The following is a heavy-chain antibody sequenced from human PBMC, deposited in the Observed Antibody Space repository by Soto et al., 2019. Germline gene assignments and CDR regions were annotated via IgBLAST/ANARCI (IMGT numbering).Heavy chain of an antibody. CDR1: GGTFSSYA. CDR2: IIPIFGTA. Sequence: GASVKVSCKASGGTFSSYAISWVRQAPGQGLEWMGGIIPIFGTANYAQKFQGRVTITADESTSTAYMELSSLRSEDTAVYYCARGGIAAAGTGFDIWGQGTMVTVS. J-gene: IGHJ3*02. V-gene: IGHV1-69*13. D-gene: IGHD6-13*01. CDR3: ARGGIAAAGTGFDI.